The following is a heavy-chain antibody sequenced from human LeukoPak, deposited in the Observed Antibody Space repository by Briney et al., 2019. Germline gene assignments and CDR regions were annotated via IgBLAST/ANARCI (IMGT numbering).Heavy chain of an antibody. Sequence: GGSLRLSCAASGFTFSSYAMNWVRQAPGKGLEWVSAISGSGGSTYYADSVEGRFTISRDNSKNTLYLQMNSLRAEDTAVYYCAKVGSSTWYSNWYFDLWGHGTLVTVSS. D-gene: IGHD6-13*01. CDR1: GFTFSSYA. CDR2: ISGSGGST. CDR3: AKVGSSTWYSNWYFDL. J-gene: IGHJ2*01. V-gene: IGHV3-23*01.